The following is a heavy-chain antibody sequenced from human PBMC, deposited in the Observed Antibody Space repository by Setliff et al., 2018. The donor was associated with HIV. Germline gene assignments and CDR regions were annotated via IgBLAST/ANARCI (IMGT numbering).Heavy chain of an antibody. CDR3: ARICGNIAATAFESV. CDR1: GFSLSTSGMC. D-gene: IGHD5-12*01. V-gene: IGHV2-70*11. Sequence: SGPTLVNPTQTLTLTCTFSGFSLSTSGMCVSWIRQPPGKALEWLARIDWDDDKYYSTSLKTRLTISKDTSKNQVVLRMTNMDPVDTATYYCARICGNIAATAFESVWGKGTTVTVSS. J-gene: IGHJ6*04. CDR2: IDWDDDK.